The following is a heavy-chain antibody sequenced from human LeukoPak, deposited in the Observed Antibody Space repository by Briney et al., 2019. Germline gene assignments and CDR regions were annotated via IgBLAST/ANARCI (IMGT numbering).Heavy chain of an antibody. CDR2: IYHSGST. CDR3: ATMVRGVLVYFDY. D-gene: IGHD3-10*01. Sequence: SETLSLTCAVSGYSISSGYYWGWIRQPPGKGLEWIGSIYHSGSTYYNPSLKSRVTISVDTSKNQFSLKLSSVTAADTAVYYCATMVRGVLVYFDYWGQGTLVTVSS. J-gene: IGHJ4*02. CDR1: GYSISSGYY. V-gene: IGHV4-38-2*01.